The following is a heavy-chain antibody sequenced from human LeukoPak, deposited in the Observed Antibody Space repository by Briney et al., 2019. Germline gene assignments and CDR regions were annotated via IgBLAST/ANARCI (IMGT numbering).Heavy chain of an antibody. CDR1: GYTFTSYG. J-gene: IGHJ6*03. Sequence: ASVKVSCKASGYTFTSYGISWVRQAPGQGLEWMGWISAYNGNTNYAQKLQGRVTMTTDTSTSTAYMELRSLRSDDTAVYYCARELTGLFYYYYYMDVWGKGTTVTISS. D-gene: IGHD3-9*01. CDR2: ISAYNGNT. CDR3: ARELTGLFYYYYYMDV. V-gene: IGHV1-18*01.